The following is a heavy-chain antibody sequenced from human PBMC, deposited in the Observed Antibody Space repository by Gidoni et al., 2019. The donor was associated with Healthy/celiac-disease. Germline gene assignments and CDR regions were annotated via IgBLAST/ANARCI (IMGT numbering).Heavy chain of an antibody. CDR1: GFTFSRYG. CDR3: AKDLGGDGYNSYYYYGMDV. CDR2: IAYDGSNK. D-gene: IGHD1-1*01. Sequence: QVQLVESGGGAVQPGRSLRLSCAASGFTFSRYGLHRVRQAPGKGLEWVAVIAYDGSNKYYADSVKGRFTISRDNSKNTLYLQMNSLRDEDTAVYYCAKDLGGDGYNSYYYYGMDVWGQGTTVTVSS. J-gene: IGHJ6*02. V-gene: IGHV3-30*18.